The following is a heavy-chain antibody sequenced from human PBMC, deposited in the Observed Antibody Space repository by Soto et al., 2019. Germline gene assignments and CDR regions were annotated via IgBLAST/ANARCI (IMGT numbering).Heavy chain of an antibody. CDR2: ILVGGST. D-gene: IGHD2-8*02. CDR3: AKETATGGGAFEI. CDR1: GYICSSYD. V-gene: IGHV3-23*01. Sequence: AGSLRLSCAVSGYICSSYDLWWVGQAPGKGLAWVSTILVGGSTHYEDSVQGRFTISRDTSKNTVYLHMNSLTAGDKAVYYWAKETATGGGAFEIYGQGTMVTVSS. J-gene: IGHJ3*02.